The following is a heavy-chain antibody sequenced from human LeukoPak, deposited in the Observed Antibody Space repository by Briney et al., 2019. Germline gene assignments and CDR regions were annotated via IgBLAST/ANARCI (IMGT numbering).Heavy chain of an antibody. Sequence: SETLSLTCAVSGGSISSGGYSWSWIRQPPGKGLEWIVYIYYSGSTYYNPSLKSRVTISVDTSKNQFSLKLSSVTAADTAVYYCARGGSSDYFDYWGQGTLVTVSS. J-gene: IGHJ4*02. V-gene: IGHV4-30-4*07. CDR2: IYYSGST. CDR1: GGSISSGGYS. CDR3: ARGGSSDYFDY. D-gene: IGHD6-6*01.